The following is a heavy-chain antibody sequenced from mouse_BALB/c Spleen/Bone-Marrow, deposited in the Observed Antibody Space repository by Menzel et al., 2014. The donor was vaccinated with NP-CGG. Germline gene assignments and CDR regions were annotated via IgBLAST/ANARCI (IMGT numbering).Heavy chain of an antibody. D-gene: IGHD2-4*01. Sequence: EVQVVESGGGLVQPGGSLKLSCAASGFTFSSYGMSWVRPTPDKRLELVATINSNGGSTYYPDSVKGRFTISRDNAKNTLYLQMSSLKSEDTAMYYCVRGKNYDYDYRGQGTTLTVSS. J-gene: IGHJ2*01. V-gene: IGHV5-6-3*01. CDR1: GFTFSSYG. CDR2: INSNGGST. CDR3: VRGKNYDYDY.